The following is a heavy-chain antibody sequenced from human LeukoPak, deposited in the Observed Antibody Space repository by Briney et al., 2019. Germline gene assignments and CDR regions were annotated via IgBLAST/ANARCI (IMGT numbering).Heavy chain of an antibody. CDR3: ARKGRFYSSYFMDV. V-gene: IGHV7-4-1*02. CDR1: GYTFTSYA. D-gene: IGHD3-16*01. J-gene: IGHJ6*03. Sequence: VASVKVSCKASGYTFTSYAMNWVRQAPGQGLEWMGWINTNTGNPTYAQGFTGRFVFSLDTSVSTAYLQISSLKTEDTAVYYCARKGRFYSSYFMDVWGKGTTVAVSS. CDR2: INTNTGNP.